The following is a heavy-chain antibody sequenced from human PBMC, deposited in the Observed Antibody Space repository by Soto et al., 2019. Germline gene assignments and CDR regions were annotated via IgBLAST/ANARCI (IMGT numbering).Heavy chain of an antibody. V-gene: IGHV3-30*03. CDR3: ARVRTIAAGVNYFEY. D-gene: IGHD6-13*01. J-gene: IGHJ4*02. CDR1: GFTFSSYG. CDR2: ISYDGSNK. Sequence: GGSLRLSCAASGFTFSSYGMHWVRQAPGKGLEWVAVISYDGSNKYYADSVKGRFTISRDNSKNTLYLQMNSLRAEDTAVYYCARVRTIAAGVNYFEYWGQGTLVTVSS.